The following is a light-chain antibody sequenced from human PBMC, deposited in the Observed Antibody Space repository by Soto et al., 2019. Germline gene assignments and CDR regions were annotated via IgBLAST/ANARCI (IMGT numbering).Light chain of an antibody. CDR1: QSVSDN. V-gene: IGKV3-15*01. CDR3: QQYNDWPIT. CDR2: GAS. J-gene: IGKJ5*01. Sequence: EVVLTQSPVTLSMSPGDSATLSCRASQSVSDNFAWYHQKPGQAPRLLIYGASTRATGIPARFSGSGSGTEFTLTISSLQSEDFAGYYCQQYNDWPITFGQGTRLEIK.